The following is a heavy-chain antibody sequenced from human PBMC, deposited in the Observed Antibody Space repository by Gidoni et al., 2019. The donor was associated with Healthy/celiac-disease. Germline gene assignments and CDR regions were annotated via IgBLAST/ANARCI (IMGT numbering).Heavy chain of an antibody. Sequence: EVQLVESGGGLVQPGRSLRLSCAASGFTFDDYAMHWVRQAPGKGLEWVSGISWNSGSIGYADSVKGRFTISRDNAKNSLYLQMNSLRAEDTALYYCAKDYYGSGSYYRSPAFDIWGQGTMVTVSS. CDR1: GFTFDDYA. CDR3: AKDYYGSGSYYRSPAFDI. J-gene: IGHJ3*02. D-gene: IGHD3-10*01. V-gene: IGHV3-9*01. CDR2: ISWNSGSI.